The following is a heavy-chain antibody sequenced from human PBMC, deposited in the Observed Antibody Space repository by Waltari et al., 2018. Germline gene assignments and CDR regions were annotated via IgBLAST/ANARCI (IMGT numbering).Heavy chain of an antibody. D-gene: IGHD3-22*01. CDR1: GFSISTSGVT. Sequence: QITLRESGPTLVKPTQTLTLTCSFSGFSISTSGVTVVWVRQPPGKALEWLAIVYWKDDKRYNPSLKNRVTISKDTSKNHVVLTMSNVDPVDTATYYCAHRPDSTDSLWRYWFDSWGQGTLVTVSS. CDR3: AHRPDSTDSLWRYWFDS. V-gene: IGHV2-5*01. CDR2: VYWKDDK. J-gene: IGHJ5*01.